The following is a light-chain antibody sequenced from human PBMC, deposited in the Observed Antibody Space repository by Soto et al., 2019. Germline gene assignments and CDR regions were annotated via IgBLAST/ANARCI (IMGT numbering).Light chain of an antibody. CDR3: QHYNGYPYT. J-gene: IGKJ2*01. Sequence: DIQLTQSPSPLSASLGDRVTITCRASQSIDHWLAWYQQKPGKAPHLLIYDASRLGTGVPSRFSGSGSGTEVTRTISSLQADDFATYFCQHYNGYPYTFGPGTKLEIK. CDR2: DAS. CDR1: QSIDHW. V-gene: IGKV1-5*01.